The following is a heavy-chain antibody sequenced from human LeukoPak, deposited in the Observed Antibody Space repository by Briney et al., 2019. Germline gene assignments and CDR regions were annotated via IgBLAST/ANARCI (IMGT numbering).Heavy chain of an antibody. J-gene: IGHJ4*02. V-gene: IGHV4-39*02. Sequence: SETLPLTCTVSGGSISSSSYYWGWIRQPPGKGLEWIGSIYYSGSTYYNPSLKSRVTISVDTSKNQFSLKLSSVTAADTAVYYCARDLLWWATDYWGQGTLVTVSS. CDR1: GGSISSSSYY. D-gene: IGHD2-21*01. CDR2: IYYSGST. CDR3: ARDLLWWATDY.